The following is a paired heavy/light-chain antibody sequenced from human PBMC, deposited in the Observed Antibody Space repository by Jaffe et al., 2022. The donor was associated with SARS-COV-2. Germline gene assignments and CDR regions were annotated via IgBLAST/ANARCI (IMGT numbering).Heavy chain of an antibody. CDR1: GFTFSSYA. V-gene: IGHV3-30-3*01. D-gene: IGHD1-26*01. CDR3: ARDRAYSGLRRPFWYYGMDV. J-gene: IGHJ6*02. CDR2: ISYDGSNK. Sequence: QVQLVESGGGVVQPGRSLRLSCAASGFTFSSYAMHWVRQAPGKGLEWVAVISYDGSNKYYADSVKGRFTISRDNSKNTLYLQMNSLRAEDTAVYYCARDRAYSGLRRPFWYYGMDVWGQGTTVTVSS.
Light chain of an antibody. J-gene: IGLJ2*01. CDR1: KLGDKY. CDR3: QAWDSALV. CDR2: QDS. Sequence: SYELTQPPSVSVSPGQTASITCSGDKLGDKYACWYQQKPGQSPVLVIYQDSKRPSGIPERFSGSNSGNTATLTISGTQAMDEADYYCQAWDSALVFGGGTKLTVL. V-gene: IGLV3-1*01.